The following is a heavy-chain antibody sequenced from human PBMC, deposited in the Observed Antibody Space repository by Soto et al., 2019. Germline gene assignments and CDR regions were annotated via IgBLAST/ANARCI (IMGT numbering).Heavy chain of an antibody. J-gene: IGHJ4*02. CDR2: IIPIFGTA. CDR3: ASAYCGGDCYSPFDY. D-gene: IGHD2-21*02. V-gene: IGHV1-69*13. Sequence: SVKVSCKASGGTFSSYAISWVRQAPGQGLEWMGGIIPIFGTANYAQKFQGRVTITADESTSTAYMELSSLRSEDTAVYYCASAYCGGDCYSPFDYWGQGTLVTVSS. CDR1: GGTFSSYA.